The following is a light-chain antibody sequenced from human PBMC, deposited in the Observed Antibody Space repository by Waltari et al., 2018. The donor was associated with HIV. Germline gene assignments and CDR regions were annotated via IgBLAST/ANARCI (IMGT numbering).Light chain of an antibody. Sequence: SYVLAQPPSVSVAPGKTARITCGGNNIGSKSVHWYQQKPGQAPVVVIYYDSDRPSGLPERFSGSNSGNTATRTISRVEAGDEADYYCQVWDSSSDAYVFGTGTKVTVL. J-gene: IGLJ1*01. CDR2: YDS. V-gene: IGLV3-21*04. CDR3: QVWDSSSDAYV. CDR1: NIGSKS.